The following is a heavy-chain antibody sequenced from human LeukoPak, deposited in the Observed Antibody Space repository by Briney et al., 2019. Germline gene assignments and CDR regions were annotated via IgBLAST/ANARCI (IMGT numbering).Heavy chain of an antibody. J-gene: IGHJ4*02. CDR3: ARGRPGDYVWGSYRSYFDY. CDR2: IYHSGST. V-gene: IGHV4-4*02. D-gene: IGHD3-16*02. Sequence: SETLSLTCAVSGGSISSSNWWSWVRQPPGKGLEWIGEIYHSGSTNYNPSLKSRVTISVDTSKNQFSLKLSSVTAADTAVYYCARGRPGDYVWGSYRSYFDYWGQGTLVTVSS. CDR1: GGSISSSNW.